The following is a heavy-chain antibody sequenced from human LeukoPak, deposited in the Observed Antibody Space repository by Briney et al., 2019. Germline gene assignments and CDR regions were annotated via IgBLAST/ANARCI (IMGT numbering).Heavy chain of an antibody. D-gene: IGHD1-26*01. Sequence: GGSLRLSCAASGITFSSYAMHWVRQAPGKGLEWVAVISYDGSNKYYADSVKGRFTISRDNAKNSLYLQMNSLRAEDTAVYYCAGGDSEGLDYWGQGTLVTVSS. CDR1: GITFSSYA. V-gene: IGHV3-30*04. J-gene: IGHJ4*02. CDR3: AGGDSEGLDY. CDR2: ISYDGSNK.